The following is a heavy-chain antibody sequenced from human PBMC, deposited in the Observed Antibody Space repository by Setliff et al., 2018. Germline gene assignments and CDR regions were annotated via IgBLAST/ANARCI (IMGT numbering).Heavy chain of an antibody. J-gene: IGHJ5*02. CDR3: AREWRELLPGGWFDP. D-gene: IGHD1-26*01. Sequence: ASVKVSCKASGYTFTRYDIHWVRQATGQGLEWMGWMNPNSGNTGYAQKFQGRVTMTTNTSINTAYMELSRLRFEDTAVYYCAREWRELLPGGWFDPWGQGTLVTVSS. V-gene: IGHV1-8*01. CDR1: GYTFTRYD. CDR2: MNPNSGNT.